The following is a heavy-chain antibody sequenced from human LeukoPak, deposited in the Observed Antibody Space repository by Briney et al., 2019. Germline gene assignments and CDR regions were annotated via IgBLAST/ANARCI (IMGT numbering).Heavy chain of an antibody. D-gene: IGHD3-22*01. CDR2: INPNSGGT. V-gene: IGHV1-2*02. CDR1: GYTFTGYY. J-gene: IGHJ5*02. Sequence: ASVKVSCKASGYTFTGYYMHWVRQAPGQGLEWMGWINPNSGGTNYAQKFQGRVTMTRDTSISTAYMELSRLRSDDTAVYYCARVSNYYYDSSGGFDPWGQGTLVTVSS. CDR3: ARVSNYYYDSSGGFDP.